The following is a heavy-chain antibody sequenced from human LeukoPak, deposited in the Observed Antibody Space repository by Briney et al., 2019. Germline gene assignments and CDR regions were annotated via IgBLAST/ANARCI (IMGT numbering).Heavy chain of an antibody. CDR1: GFIFSSYG. Sequence: SGGSLRLSCAASGFIFSSYGMHWVRQAPGKGLEWVAFIRYDGSKKYYADSVKGRFTISRDNSKNTLYLQMNSLRAEDAAVYFCAKAPVTSCRGAYCYPFDSWGQGTLVTVSS. J-gene: IGHJ4*02. V-gene: IGHV3-30*02. D-gene: IGHD2-21*01. CDR3: AKAPVTSCRGAYCYPFDS. CDR2: IRYDGSKK.